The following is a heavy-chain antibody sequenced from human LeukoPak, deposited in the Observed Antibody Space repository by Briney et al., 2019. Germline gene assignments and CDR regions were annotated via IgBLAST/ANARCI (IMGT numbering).Heavy chain of an antibody. J-gene: IGHJ4*02. CDR3: AREDSSTGTTDYFDY. CDR1: GYTFTSYG. D-gene: IGHD1-7*01. V-gene: IGHV1-18*01. CDR2: ISAYNGDT. Sequence: ASVKVSCKASGYTFTSYGISWVRQAPGQGLEWMGWISAYNGDTNYAQKLQGRVTMTTDTSTSTAYMELRSLRSDDTAVYYCAREDSSTGTTDYFDYWGQGTLVTVSS.